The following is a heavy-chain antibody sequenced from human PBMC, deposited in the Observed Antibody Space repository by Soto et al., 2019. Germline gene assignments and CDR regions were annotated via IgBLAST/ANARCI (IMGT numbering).Heavy chain of an antibody. Sequence: SETLSLTCTVSGDSISSAGYSWGWIRQPPGKGLEYIGTISYTGSTNYNPSLKSRVTISVDTSKNQFSLKLSSVTAADTAVYYCASPSRQWLSRDAFNIWGQGKMVTVSS. CDR2: ISYTGST. CDR1: GDSISSAGYS. V-gene: IGHV4-39*07. CDR3: ASPSRQWLSRDAFNI. D-gene: IGHD6-19*01. J-gene: IGHJ3*02.